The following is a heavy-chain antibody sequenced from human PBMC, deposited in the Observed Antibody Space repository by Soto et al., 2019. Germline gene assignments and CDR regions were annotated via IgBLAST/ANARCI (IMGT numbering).Heavy chain of an antibody. V-gene: IGHV3-23*01. CDR3: AKDPTFCSSTSCYFNWLYGMDV. J-gene: IGHJ6*02. CDR1: GFTFSSYA. D-gene: IGHD2-2*01. CDR2: ISGSGGST. Sequence: PGGSLRLSCAASGFTFSSYAMSWVRQAPGKGLEWVSAISGSGGSTYYADSVKGRFTISRDNSKNTLYLQMNSLRAEDTAVYYCAKDPTFCSSTSCYFNWLYGMDVWGQGTTVTVSS.